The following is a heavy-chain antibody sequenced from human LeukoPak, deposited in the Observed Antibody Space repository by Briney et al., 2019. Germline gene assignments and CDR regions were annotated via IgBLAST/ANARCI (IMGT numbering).Heavy chain of an antibody. V-gene: IGHV3-23*01. J-gene: IGHJ3*02. D-gene: IGHD3-10*01. CDR1: GFTFSSYA. CDR2: ISGSGGST. Sequence: PGGSLRLSCAASGFTFSSYAMSWVRQAPGKGLEWVSTISGSGGSTFYADSVKGRFTISRDNSKNTLYLQMNSLRAEDTAVYYCAKVAITMVRGVTSPAFDIWGQGTMVTVSS. CDR3: AKVAITMVRGVTSPAFDI.